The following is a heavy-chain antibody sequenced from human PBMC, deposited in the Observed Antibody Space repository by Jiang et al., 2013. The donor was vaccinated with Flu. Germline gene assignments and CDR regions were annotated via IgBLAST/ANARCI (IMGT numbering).Heavy chain of an antibody. Sequence: LESGGGLVQPGGSLRLSCAASGFTISSYAMSWVRQAPGKGLEWVSGISGSGGSTYYADSVKGRFTISRDNSKNTLYLQMNSLRAEDTAVYYCAKDLRYSDSYWGQGTLVTVSS. CDR2: ISGSGGST. D-gene: IGHD1-26*01. CDR1: GFTISSYA. V-gene: IGHV3-23*01. J-gene: IGHJ4*02. CDR3: AKDLRYSDSY.